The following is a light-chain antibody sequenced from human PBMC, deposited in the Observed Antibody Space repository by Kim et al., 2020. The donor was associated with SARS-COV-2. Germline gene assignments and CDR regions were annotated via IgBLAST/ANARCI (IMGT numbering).Light chain of an antibody. CDR2: DVS. V-gene: IGLV2-14*04. J-gene: IGLJ1*01. CDR1: SSDVGGYNY. CDR3: SSYTSSNSYV. Sequence: GQSITISCTGSSSDVGGYNYVSWYQQYPGKAPKLKIYDVSNRPSGVSDRFAGSKSVNTASLTISGHQAEDEADYYCSSYTSSNSYVFGTGTKVTVL.